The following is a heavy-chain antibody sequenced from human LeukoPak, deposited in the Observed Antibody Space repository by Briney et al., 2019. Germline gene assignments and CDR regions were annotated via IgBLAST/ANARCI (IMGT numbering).Heavy chain of an antibody. D-gene: IGHD3-10*01. Sequence: GASVKVSCKASGYTFTAQYIHWVRQAPRQGLEWMGWINPDSGGTHFAQKFQGRVTMTRDTSISTADMELSRLRFDDTAVYYCAREFRSNYNDAFDLWGQGTLVTVSS. J-gene: IGHJ3*01. CDR1: GYTFTAQY. CDR3: AREFRSNYNDAFDL. V-gene: IGHV1-2*02. CDR2: INPDSGGT.